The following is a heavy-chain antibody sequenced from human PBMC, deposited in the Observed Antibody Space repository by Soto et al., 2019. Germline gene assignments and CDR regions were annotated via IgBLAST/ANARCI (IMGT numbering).Heavy chain of an antibody. CDR1: GGSISSGDYY. J-gene: IGHJ4*02. V-gene: IGHV4-30-4*01. CDR2: IYYSGST. Sequence: SETLSLTCTVSGGSISSGDYYWSWIRQPPGKGLEWIGYIYYSGSTYYNPSLKSRVTISVDTSKNQFSLKLSSVTAADTAVYYCARAGGMTTFDYWGQGTLVTVSS. D-gene: IGHD4-17*01. CDR3: ARAGGMTTFDY.